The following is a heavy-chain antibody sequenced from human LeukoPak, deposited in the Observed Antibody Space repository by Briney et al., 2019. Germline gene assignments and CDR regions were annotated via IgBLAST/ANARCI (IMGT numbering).Heavy chain of an antibody. CDR2: ISSSGSTI. CDR3: ARDATVTLGAFDI. V-gene: IGHV3-48*03. Sequence: GGSLRLSCAASGFTFSSYEMNWVRQAPGKGLEWVSYISSSGSTIYYADSVKGRFTISRDNAKSSLYLQMNSLRAEDTAVYYCARDATVTLGAFDIWGQGTMVTVSS. CDR1: GFTFSSYE. J-gene: IGHJ3*02. D-gene: IGHD4-17*01.